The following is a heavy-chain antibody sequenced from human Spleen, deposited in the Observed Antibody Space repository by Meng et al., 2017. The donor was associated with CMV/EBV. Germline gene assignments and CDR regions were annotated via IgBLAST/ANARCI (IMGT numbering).Heavy chain of an antibody. CDR2: IHYSGST. V-gene: IGHV4-39*07. CDR1: GFSVCSSNCY. Sequence: GFSVCSSNCYWGWIRQPREKVLEWIGIIHYSGSTYYAPSLKSRVTISVDTSRNQFSLKLSSVTAADTAVFYCASVLCNSYNCYLFDPWGQGTLVTVSS. D-gene: IGHD2/OR15-2a*01. CDR3: ASVLCNSYNCYLFDP. J-gene: IGHJ5*02.